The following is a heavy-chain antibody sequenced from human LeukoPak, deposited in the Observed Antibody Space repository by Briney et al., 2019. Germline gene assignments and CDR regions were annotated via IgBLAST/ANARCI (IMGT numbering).Heavy chain of an antibody. CDR2: IWYDGSNK. V-gene: IGHV3-33*01. Sequence: SGGSLRLSCAASGFTFSSYGMHWVRQAPGKGLEWVAVIWYDGSNKYYADSVKGRFTISRDNSKNTLYLQMNSLRAEDTAVYYCARDHIVATIGAFSDYWGQGTLVTVSS. CDR3: ARDHIVATIGAFSDY. D-gene: IGHD5-12*01. J-gene: IGHJ4*02. CDR1: GFTFSSYG.